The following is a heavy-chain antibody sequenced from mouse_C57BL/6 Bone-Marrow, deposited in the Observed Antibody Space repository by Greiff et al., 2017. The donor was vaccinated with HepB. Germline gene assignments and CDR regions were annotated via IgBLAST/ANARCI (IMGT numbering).Heavy chain of an antibody. J-gene: IGHJ1*03. D-gene: IGHD6-1*01. CDR2: IRNKANGYTT. CDR1: GFTFTDYY. CDR3: ARSTASYWYFDV. Sequence: EVKVVESGGGLVQPGGSLSLSFAASGFTFTDYYMSWVRQPPGKALEWLGFIRNKANGYTTEYSASVKGRFTISRDNSQSILYLQMNALRAEDSATYYCARSTASYWYFDVWGTGTTVTVSS. V-gene: IGHV7-3*01.